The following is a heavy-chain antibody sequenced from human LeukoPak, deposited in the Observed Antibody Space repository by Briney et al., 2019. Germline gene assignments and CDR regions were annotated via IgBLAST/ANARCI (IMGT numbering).Heavy chain of an antibody. D-gene: IGHD2-21*01. J-gene: IGHJ4*02. Sequence: PGGSLRLSCVGSGFTFRSHAMSWVRQAPEKGLEFVSGIYENGGITYYADSVKGRFSISRDNSKNTLYPQMDSLRGEDTAVYYCAKDFRIGYSAHFDYWGQGALVTVSS. CDR3: AKDFRIGYSAHFDY. CDR1: GFTFRSHA. CDR2: IYENGGIT. V-gene: IGHV3-23*01.